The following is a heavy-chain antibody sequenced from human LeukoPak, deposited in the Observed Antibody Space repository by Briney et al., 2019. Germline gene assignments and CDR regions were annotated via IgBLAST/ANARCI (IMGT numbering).Heavy chain of an antibody. CDR2: IGSSGRTI. Sequence: GGSLRLSCAASGFTFSDYYTSWIRQAPGKGLEWVSYIGSSGRTIFYADSVKGRFTISRDNAKNSLYLQMNSLRAEDTAVYYCARDYRVYDYVWGNYRYLDYWGQGTLVTVSS. CDR3: ARDYRVYDYVWGNYRYLDY. D-gene: IGHD3-16*02. CDR1: GFTFSDYY. V-gene: IGHV3-11*01. J-gene: IGHJ4*02.